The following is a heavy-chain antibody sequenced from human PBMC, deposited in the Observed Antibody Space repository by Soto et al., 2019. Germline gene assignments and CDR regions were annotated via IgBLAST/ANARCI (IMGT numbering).Heavy chain of an antibody. Sequence: QVQLVESGGGVVQPGRSLRLSCAASGFTFSSYGMHWVRQAPGKGLEWVAVISYDGSNKYYADSVKGRFTISRDNSKNTLYLQMNSLRAEDTAVYYCAKDDCSGGSCYSGYFDYWGQGTLVTVSS. D-gene: IGHD2-15*01. CDR1: GFTFSSYG. CDR3: AKDDCSGGSCYSGYFDY. CDR2: ISYDGSNK. J-gene: IGHJ4*02. V-gene: IGHV3-30*18.